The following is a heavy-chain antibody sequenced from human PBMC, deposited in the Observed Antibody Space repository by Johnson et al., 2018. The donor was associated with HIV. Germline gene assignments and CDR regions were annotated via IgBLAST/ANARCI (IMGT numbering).Heavy chain of an antibody. CDR1: SSNY. CDR2: ISYDGSNK. V-gene: IGHV3-30-3*01. J-gene: IGHJ3*02. D-gene: IGHD3-22*01. Sequence: QEQLVESGGGVVQPGGSLRLSCVGSSNYKSWVRQAPGKGLEWVAVISYDGSNKYYADSVKGRFTISRDNSKNTLYLHMNSLRAEDTAVYYCARDLSMIVVANAFDIWGQGTMVTVSS. CDR3: ARDLSMIVVANAFDI.